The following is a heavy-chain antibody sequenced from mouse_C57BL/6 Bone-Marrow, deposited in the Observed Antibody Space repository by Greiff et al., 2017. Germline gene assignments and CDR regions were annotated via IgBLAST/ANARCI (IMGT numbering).Heavy chain of an antibody. CDR2: IDPNSGGT. Sequence: QVHVKQPGAELVKPGASVKLSCKASGYTFTSYWMHWVKQRPGRGLEWIGRIDPNSGGTKYNEKFKSKATLTVDKPSSTAYMQLSSLTSEDSTVYYCARSGLRRDAWFAYWGQGTLVTVSA. D-gene: IGHD2-2*01. CDR1: GYTFTSYW. J-gene: IGHJ3*01. CDR3: ARSGLRRDAWFAY. V-gene: IGHV1-72*01.